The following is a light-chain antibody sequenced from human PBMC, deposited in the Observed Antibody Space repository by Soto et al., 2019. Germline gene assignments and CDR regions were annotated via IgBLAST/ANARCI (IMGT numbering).Light chain of an antibody. Sequence: QSVLTQPASVSGSPGQLITISCTGTSSDVGTYDYLSWYQQYPGKAPKLIIYEVADRPSGVSNRFSGSKSGNTASLTISGLQAEDEADYYCSSYTSSSTLYVFGTGTKVTVL. CDR1: SSDVGTYDY. V-gene: IGLV2-14*01. J-gene: IGLJ1*01. CDR2: EVA. CDR3: SSYTSSSTLYV.